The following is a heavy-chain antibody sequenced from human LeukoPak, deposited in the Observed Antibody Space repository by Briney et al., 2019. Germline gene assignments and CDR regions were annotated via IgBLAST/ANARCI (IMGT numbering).Heavy chain of an antibody. CDR1: GFTFSSYG. D-gene: IGHD3-3*01. Sequence: PGGSLRLSCAASGFTFSSYGMHWVRQAPGKGLEWVAFIRYDGSNKYYADSVKGRFTISRDNSKNTLYLQMNSLRAEDTAVYYCAKSPPMITIFGVVIPPYFDYWGQGTLVIVSS. V-gene: IGHV3-30*02. J-gene: IGHJ4*02. CDR2: IRYDGSNK. CDR3: AKSPPMITIFGVVIPPYFDY.